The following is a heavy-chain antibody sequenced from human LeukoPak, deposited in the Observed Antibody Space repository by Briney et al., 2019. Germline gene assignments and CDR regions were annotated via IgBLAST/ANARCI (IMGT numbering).Heavy chain of an antibody. CDR3: AKAHDYGGNSNDY. J-gene: IGHJ4*02. CDR2: ISGSGGST. D-gene: IGHD4-23*01. CDR1: VFTFSSYA. Sequence: GGSLRLSCAASVFTFSSYAMSWVRQAPGKGLEWVSAISGSGGSTYYADSVKGRFTISRDNSKNTLSLQMNSLRAEDTAVYYCAKAHDYGGNSNDYWGQGTLVTVSS. V-gene: IGHV3-23*01.